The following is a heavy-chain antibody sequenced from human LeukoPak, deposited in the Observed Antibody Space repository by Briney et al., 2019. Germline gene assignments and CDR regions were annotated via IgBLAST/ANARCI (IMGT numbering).Heavy chain of an antibody. CDR3: ARGYYYGSGSYGMDY. J-gene: IGHJ4*02. V-gene: IGHV4-39*07. CDR2: IYSSGST. CDR1: GGSISSTSYY. D-gene: IGHD3-10*01. Sequence: SETLSLTCTVSGGSISSTSYYWGWIRQPPGKGLEWIGSIYSSGSTYYNPSLKSRATISIDTSKNQFSLKLSSVTAADTAVYYCARGYYYGSGSYGMDYWGQGTLVTVSS.